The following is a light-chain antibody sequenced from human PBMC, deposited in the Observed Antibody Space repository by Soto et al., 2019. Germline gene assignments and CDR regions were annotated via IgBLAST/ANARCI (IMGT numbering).Light chain of an antibody. CDR1: QSISSW. Sequence: DIQMNQSPSTLSASVGDRVTITCRASQSISSWLAWYQQKPGKAPKLLIYKASSLESGVPSRFSGSGSGTEFTLTISSLQPDDFATYYCHQYNSYPYTFGQGTKLEIK. CDR3: HQYNSYPYT. V-gene: IGKV1-5*03. J-gene: IGKJ2*01. CDR2: KAS.